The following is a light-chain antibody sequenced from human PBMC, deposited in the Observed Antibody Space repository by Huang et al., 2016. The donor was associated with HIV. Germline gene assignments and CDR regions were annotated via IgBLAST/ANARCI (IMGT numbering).Light chain of an antibody. CDR2: DVS. V-gene: IGKV1-39*01. CDR3: QQSYSALIT. J-gene: IGKJ5*01. CDR1: QAIGTY. Sequence: IQLTQSPTSLSASVGDRVTIACRASQAIGTYLNWFQQKPGRAPKLLISDVSSLHTGIPSRVSGSGSGTEFTLTIRGQQFDDFATYFCQQSYSALITFGQGTRLEIK.